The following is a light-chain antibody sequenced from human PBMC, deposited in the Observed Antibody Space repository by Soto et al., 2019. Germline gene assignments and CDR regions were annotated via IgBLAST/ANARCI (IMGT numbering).Light chain of an antibody. V-gene: IGKV3-15*01. Sequence: EIVMTQSPATLSVSPGERATLSCRASQSVSSYLAWYQQKPGQAPRLLIYDASNRATGIPARFSGSGSETEFTLTISSLQAEDSAVYFCQQYNNWPTWTFGQGNKVDI. CDR1: QSVSSY. CDR3: QQYNNWPTWT. J-gene: IGKJ1*01. CDR2: DAS.